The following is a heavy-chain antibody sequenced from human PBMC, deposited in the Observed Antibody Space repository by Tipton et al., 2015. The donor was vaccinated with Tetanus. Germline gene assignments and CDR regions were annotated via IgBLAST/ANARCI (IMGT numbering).Heavy chain of an antibody. V-gene: IGHV1-2*02. CDR2: INPNSGGT. J-gene: IGHJ6*02. CDR3: ARDHRVLRFLEWYYYYGMDV. CDR1: GYTFTGYY. D-gene: IGHD3-3*01. Sequence: QLVQSGAEVKKPGASVKVSCKASGYTFTGYYMHWVRQAPGQGLEWMGWINPNSGGTNYAQKFQGRVPMTRDTSISTAYMELSRLRSDDTAVYYCARDHRVLRFLEWYYYYGMDVWGQGTTVPVSS.